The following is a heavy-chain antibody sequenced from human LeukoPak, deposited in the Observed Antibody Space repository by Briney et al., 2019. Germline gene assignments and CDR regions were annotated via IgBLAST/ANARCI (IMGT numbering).Heavy chain of an antibody. CDR3: ARDYYGSGSYWYFDL. D-gene: IGHD3-10*01. V-gene: IGHV4-30-2*01. CDR2: IYHSGST. CDR1: GGSISSGGYS. J-gene: IGHJ2*01. Sequence: SQTLSLTCAVSGGSISSGGYSWSWIRQPPGKGLEYIGYIYHSGSTSYNPSLKSRVTISVDRSKNQFSLKLSSVTAADTAVYYCARDYYGSGSYWYFDLWGRGTLVTVSS.